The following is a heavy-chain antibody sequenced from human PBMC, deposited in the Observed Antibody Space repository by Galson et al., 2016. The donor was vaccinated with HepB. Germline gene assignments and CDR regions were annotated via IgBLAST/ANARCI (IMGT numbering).Heavy chain of an antibody. D-gene: IGHD2-2*01. CDR2: IWYDGSNK. J-gene: IGHJ4*02. V-gene: IGHV3-33*01. CDR3: AREGDLISAALGYFDY. CDR1: GFIFRTYG. Sequence: SLRLSCAASGFIFRTYGMHWVRQAPGKGLEWVAVIWYDGSNKYYADSVKGRFTISRDSSKNTLYLQMNSLRAEDTAVYYCAREGDLISAALGYFDYWGQGTLVTVSS.